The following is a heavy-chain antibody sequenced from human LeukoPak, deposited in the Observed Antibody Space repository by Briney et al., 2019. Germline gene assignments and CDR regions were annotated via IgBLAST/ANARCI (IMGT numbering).Heavy chain of an antibody. J-gene: IGHJ6*02. V-gene: IGHV3-74*01. CDR1: GFTFSNYW. CDR3: ARDRSSFNGMDV. Sequence: GGSLRLSCAASGFTFSNYWMHWVRQVPGKGMVWVSRIASDGSVTNYADSVKGRFTISRDNAKNTLYLQMNSLRVEDTAVYYCARDRSSFNGMDVWGQGTTVTVSS. CDR2: IASDGSVT.